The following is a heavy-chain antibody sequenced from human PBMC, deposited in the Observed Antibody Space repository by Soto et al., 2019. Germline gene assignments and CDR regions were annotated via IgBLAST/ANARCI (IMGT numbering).Heavy chain of an antibody. D-gene: IGHD5-12*01. CDR1: GGTFSSYA. CDR3: ARVEMATISRYYYGMDV. Sequence: SLKVSCKGCGGTFSSYAISWVRQAPGQGLEWMGGIIPIFGTANYAQKFQGRVTITADESTSAAYMELSSLRSEDTAVYYCARVEMATISRYYYGMDVWGQGTTVTVSS. CDR2: IIPIFGTA. J-gene: IGHJ6*02. V-gene: IGHV1-69*13.